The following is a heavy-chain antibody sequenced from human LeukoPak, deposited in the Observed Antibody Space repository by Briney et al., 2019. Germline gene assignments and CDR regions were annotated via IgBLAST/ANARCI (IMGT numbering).Heavy chain of an antibody. CDR2: IYYSGST. CDR3: ARTDSSSWSTFEY. CDR1: GGSISSSSYY. Sequence: SETLSLTCTVSGGSISSSSYYWGWIRQPPGKGLEWIGSIYYSGSTYYNPSLKSRVTISVDTSKNQFSLKLSSVTAADTAVYYCARTDSSSWSTFEYWGQGALVTVSS. D-gene: IGHD6-13*01. V-gene: IGHV4-39*01. J-gene: IGHJ4*02.